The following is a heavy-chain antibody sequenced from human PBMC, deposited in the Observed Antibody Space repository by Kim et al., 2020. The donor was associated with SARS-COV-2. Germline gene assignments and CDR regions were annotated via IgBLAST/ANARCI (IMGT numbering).Heavy chain of an antibody. Sequence: SYTNYSPSFQGHVTISADKSISTAYLQWSSLKASDTAMYYCARLEEATDYWGQGTLVTVSS. CDR3: ARLEEATDY. CDR2: SYT. J-gene: IGHJ4*02. V-gene: IGHV5-10-1*01. D-gene: IGHD1-1*01.